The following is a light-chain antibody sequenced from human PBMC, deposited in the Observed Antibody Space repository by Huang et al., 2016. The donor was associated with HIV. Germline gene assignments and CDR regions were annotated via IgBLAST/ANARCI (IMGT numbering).Light chain of an antibody. V-gene: IGKV3-15*01. CDR3: QQYRNWPPLT. CDR1: QSVSTD. CDR2: GAS. Sequence: EIVMTQSPATLSVSPGEGAPLSCRASQSVSTDLAWYQHKPGQAPRLLIYGASTRATGIPARFSGSGSGTDFTLTISSLQSEDSAVYYCQQYRNWPPLTFGPGTKVEIK. J-gene: IGKJ3*01.